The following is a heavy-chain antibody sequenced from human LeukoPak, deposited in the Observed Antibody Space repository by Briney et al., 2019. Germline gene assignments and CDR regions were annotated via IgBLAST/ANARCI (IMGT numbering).Heavy chain of an antibody. CDR1: GFTFSSYS. D-gene: IGHD6-19*01. J-gene: IGHJ6*03. CDR3: ARIVGAGIPGYSSGWYEANYYYMDV. V-gene: IGHV3-21*01. Sequence: GGSLRLSCAASGFTFSSYSMNWLRQAPGKGLEWVSSISSSSSYIYYADSVKGRFTISRDNAKNSLYLQMNSLRAEDTAVYYCARIVGAGIPGYSSGWYEANYYYMDVRGKGTTVTVSS. CDR2: ISSSSSYI.